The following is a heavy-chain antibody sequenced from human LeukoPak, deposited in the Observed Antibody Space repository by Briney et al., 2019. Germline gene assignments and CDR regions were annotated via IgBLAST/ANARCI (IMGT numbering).Heavy chain of an antibody. J-gene: IGHJ6*02. Sequence: PGGSLRLSCAASGFTFSSYNMNWVRQAPGKGLEWDSSISSSSSYIYYADSVKGRFTISRDNAKNSLYLQMNSLRAEDTAVYYCAKSGYYLYYGMDVWGQGTTVTVSS. CDR3: AKSGYYLYYGMDV. V-gene: IGHV3-21*01. CDR2: ISSSSSYI. D-gene: IGHD3-3*01. CDR1: GFTFSSYN.